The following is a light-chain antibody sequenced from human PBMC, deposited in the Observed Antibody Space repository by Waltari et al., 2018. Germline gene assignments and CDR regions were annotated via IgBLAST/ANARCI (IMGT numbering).Light chain of an antibody. CDR3: LLSYSGSRWV. CDR2: NTT. Sequence: QAVVTQEHSLTVSPGGTVTLTCGHSTGAITSGNYPYWFQQKPGQAPRTLIYNTTNKHSWTPARVSGSLLGGKAALTLSGAQPEDEAEYYCLLSYSGSRWVFGGGTRLTVL. CDR1: TGAITSGNY. V-gene: IGLV7-46*01. J-gene: IGLJ3*02.